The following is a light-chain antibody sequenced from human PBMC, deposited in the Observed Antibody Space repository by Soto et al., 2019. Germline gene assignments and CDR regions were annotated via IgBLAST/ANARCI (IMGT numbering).Light chain of an antibody. CDR2: AAS. CDR1: QSISSY. Sequence: DIQMTQSASSLSASVGDRFTITCLASQSISSYLNWYQQKPGKAPKLLIYAASSLQSGVPSRFSGSGSGTEFTLTISSLQPDDFATYYCQQYNSYPITFGQGTRLEIK. V-gene: IGKV1-39*01. J-gene: IGKJ5*01. CDR3: QQYNSYPIT.